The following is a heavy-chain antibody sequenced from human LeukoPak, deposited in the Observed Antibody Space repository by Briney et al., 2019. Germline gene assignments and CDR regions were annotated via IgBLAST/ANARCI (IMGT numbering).Heavy chain of an antibody. CDR3: STELDYYDSGGYFDY. Sequence: PGGSLRLSCAASGFTFSNAWMSWVRQAPGKGLEWVGRIKSETDGGTTDYAAPVKGRFTISRDDSKNTLYLQMNSLKTEDSAVYYCSTELDYYDSGGYFDYWGRGTLVTVSS. V-gene: IGHV3-15*01. D-gene: IGHD3-22*01. J-gene: IGHJ4*02. CDR1: GFTFSNAW. CDR2: IKSETDGGTT.